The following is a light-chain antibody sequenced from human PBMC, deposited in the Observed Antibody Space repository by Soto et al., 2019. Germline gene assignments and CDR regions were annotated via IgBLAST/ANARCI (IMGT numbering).Light chain of an antibody. V-gene: IGKV3-20*01. CDR3: QQYGSSPNT. CDR2: GAS. CDR1: QSVTSSY. J-gene: IGKJ5*01. Sequence: EIVLTQSPGTLSLSPGERATLSCRASQSVTSSYLAWYQQKPGQAPRLLIYGASGRATGIPDRFSGSGSGTGFTLTINRLEPEDFAVYYCQQYGSSPNTFGQGTRLEIK.